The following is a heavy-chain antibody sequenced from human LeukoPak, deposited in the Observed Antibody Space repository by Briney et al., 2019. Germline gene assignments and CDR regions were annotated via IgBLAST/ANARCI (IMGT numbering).Heavy chain of an antibody. CDR2: IWYDGRNK. CDR3: ARDLEMATIMDAFDI. Sequence: GGSLRLSCAASGFSFSSSGMHWVRQAPGKGLEWVAVIWYDGRNKYYSDSVKGRFTISRDNSKNTLYVQMNSLRAEDTAVYYCARDLEMATIMDAFDIWGQGTMVTVSS. CDR1: GFSFSSSG. D-gene: IGHD5-24*01. V-gene: IGHV3-33*01. J-gene: IGHJ3*02.